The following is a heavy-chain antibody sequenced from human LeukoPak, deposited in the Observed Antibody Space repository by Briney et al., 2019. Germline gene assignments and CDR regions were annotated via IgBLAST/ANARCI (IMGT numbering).Heavy chain of an antibody. V-gene: IGHV4-59*12. CDR3: ARIRIHHWFDP. CDR2: IYYSGST. CDR1: GGSISSYY. D-gene: IGHD2-15*01. J-gene: IGHJ5*02. Sequence: PSETLSLTCTVSGGSISSYYWSWIRQPPGKGLEWIGYIYYSGSTNYNPSLKSRVTISVDTSKNQFSLKVNSVTAADTAMYYCARIRIHHWFDPWGQGALVTVSS.